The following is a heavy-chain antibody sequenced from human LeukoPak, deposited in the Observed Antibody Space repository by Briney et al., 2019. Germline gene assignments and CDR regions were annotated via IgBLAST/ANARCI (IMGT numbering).Heavy chain of an antibody. CDR2: ISSSGSTI. D-gene: IGHD2-8*01. Sequence: GGSLRLSCAASGFTFSDYYMSWIRQAPGKGLEWVSYISSSGSTIYYADSVKGRFTISRDNSKNTLYLQMNSLRAEDTAVYYCAKLAPKPLMVYADDAFDIWGQGTMVTVSS. V-gene: IGHV3-11*04. CDR1: GFTFSDYY. CDR3: AKLAPKPLMVYADDAFDI. J-gene: IGHJ3*02.